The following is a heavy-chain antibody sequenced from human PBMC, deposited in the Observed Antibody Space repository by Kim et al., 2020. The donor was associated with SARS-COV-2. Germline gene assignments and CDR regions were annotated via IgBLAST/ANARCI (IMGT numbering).Heavy chain of an antibody. Sequence: SVKVSCKASGGTFSSYAISWVRQAPGQGLEWMGGIIPIFGTANYAQKFQGRVTITADESTSTAYMELSSLRSEDTAVYYCAREVYDFWSEGSGSYPMGYWGQGTLVTVSS. CDR1: GGTFSSYA. D-gene: IGHD3-3*01. CDR2: IIPIFGTA. J-gene: IGHJ4*02. CDR3: AREVYDFWSEGSGSYPMGY. V-gene: IGHV1-69*13.